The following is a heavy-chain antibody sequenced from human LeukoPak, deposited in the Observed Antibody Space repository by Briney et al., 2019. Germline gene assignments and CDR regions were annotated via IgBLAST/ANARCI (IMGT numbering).Heavy chain of an antibody. J-gene: IGHJ4*02. V-gene: IGHV4-59*01. D-gene: IGHD3-10*01. CDR2: IYYSGST. CDR1: GGSISSYY. CDR3: ARDTSSGEARH. Sequence: SETLSLTCTVSGGSISSYYWSWIRQPPGKGLEWIGYIYYSGSTNYNPSLKSRVTISVNTSKNQFSLKLSSVAAADTAVYYCARDTSSGEARHWGQGTLVTVSS.